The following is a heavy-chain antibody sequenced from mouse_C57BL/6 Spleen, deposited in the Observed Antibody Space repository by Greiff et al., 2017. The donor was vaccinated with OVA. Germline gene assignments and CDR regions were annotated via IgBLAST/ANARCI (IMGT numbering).Heavy chain of an antibody. V-gene: IGHV1-54*01. J-gene: IGHJ2*01. CDR1: GYAFTNYL. CDR2: INPGSGGT. CDR3: ARGYGSSYYCDY. D-gene: IGHD1-1*01. Sequence: QVQLKESGAELVRPGTSVKVSCKASGYAFTNYLIEWVKQRPGQGLEWIGVINPGSGGTNYNEKFKGKATLTADKSSSTAYMQLSSLTSEDSAVYFCARGYGSSYYCDYWGQGTTLTVSS.